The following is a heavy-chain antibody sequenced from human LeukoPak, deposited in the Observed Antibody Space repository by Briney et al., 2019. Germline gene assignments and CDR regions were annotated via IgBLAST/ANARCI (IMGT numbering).Heavy chain of an antibody. J-gene: IGHJ4*02. CDR3: TTEYWGSNY. Sequence: GGSLRLSCAGSGFSFSSAWMNWVRQAPGKGLEWVGLIKSNTNGGTTAYAAPVKGRITISRDDSKNTLYLQMDSLKTEDTGVYYCTTEYWGSNYWGQGTLVTVSS. V-gene: IGHV3-15*07. CDR1: GFSFSSAW. CDR2: IKSNTNGGTT. D-gene: IGHD7-27*01.